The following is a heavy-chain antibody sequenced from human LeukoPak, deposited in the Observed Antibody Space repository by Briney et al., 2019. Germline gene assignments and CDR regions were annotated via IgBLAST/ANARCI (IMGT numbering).Heavy chain of an antibody. J-gene: IGHJ4*02. V-gene: IGHV3-30*03. CDR3: ARDDYGGRGEFDY. Sequence: GGSLRLSCAASGFTFSSYGMHWVRQAPGKGLEWVAVISYDGSNKCYADSVKGRFTISRDNSKNTLYLQMNSLRAEDTAVYYCARDDYGGRGEFDYWGQGTLVTVSS. D-gene: IGHD4-23*01. CDR2: ISYDGSNK. CDR1: GFTFSSYG.